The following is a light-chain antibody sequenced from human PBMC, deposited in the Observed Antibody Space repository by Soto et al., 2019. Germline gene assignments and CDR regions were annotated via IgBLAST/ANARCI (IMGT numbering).Light chain of an antibody. Sequence: QSALTQPASVSGSPGQSITISCTGTSSDVGAYNFVSWYQQHPGKAPKLMIYDVTNRPSGVSSRFSGSKSGNTASLDISGLQAEDEADYYCSSYTTSNTLVFGGGTKLTVL. CDR2: DVT. CDR3: SSYTTSNTLV. J-gene: IGLJ2*01. V-gene: IGLV2-14*03. CDR1: SSDVGAYNF.